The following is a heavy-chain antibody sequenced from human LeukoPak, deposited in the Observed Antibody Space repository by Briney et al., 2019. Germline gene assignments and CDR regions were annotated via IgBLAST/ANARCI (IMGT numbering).Heavy chain of an antibody. Sequence: PSETLSLTCTVSGGSISSYYWSWIRQPPGKGLEWIGYIYYSGSTNYNPSLKSRVTISVDTSKNQFSLKLSSVTAADTAVYYCARGLRGRGYSSSSALWGQGTLVTVSS. CDR3: ARGLRGRGYSSSSAL. CDR1: GGSISSYY. CDR2: IYYSGST. V-gene: IGHV4-59*12. D-gene: IGHD6-6*01. J-gene: IGHJ4*02.